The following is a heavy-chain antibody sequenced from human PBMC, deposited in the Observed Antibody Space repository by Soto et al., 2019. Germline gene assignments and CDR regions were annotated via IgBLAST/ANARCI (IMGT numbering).Heavy chain of an antibody. Sequence: GASVKVSCKPPGYTFTRYNIHWVRQAPGQRLEWMGWINVGNGNTRYSQKFQGRLTLTRDTPGNTAYLELNSLISEDTAVYYCATPQDYDGCPDSWGQGTLVTVSS. V-gene: IGHV1-3*01. CDR2: INVGNGNT. J-gene: IGHJ4*02. D-gene: IGHD3-22*01. CDR3: ATPQDYDGCPDS. CDR1: GYTFTRYN.